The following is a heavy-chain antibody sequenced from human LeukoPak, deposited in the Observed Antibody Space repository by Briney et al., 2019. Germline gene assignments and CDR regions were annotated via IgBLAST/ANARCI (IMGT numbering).Heavy chain of an antibody. Sequence: GGSLRLSCAASGFTFRSYALHWVRRAPGKGLEWVTLISYDGNNKYYAESVKGRFTISRDNSKNTLYLQMNSLTADDTAIYYCAKSRAGGYLRAFDFWGQGALVTVSS. D-gene: IGHD5-18*01. CDR2: ISYDGNNK. CDR1: GFTFRSYA. CDR3: AKSRAGGYLRAFDF. V-gene: IGHV3-30*18. J-gene: IGHJ4*02.